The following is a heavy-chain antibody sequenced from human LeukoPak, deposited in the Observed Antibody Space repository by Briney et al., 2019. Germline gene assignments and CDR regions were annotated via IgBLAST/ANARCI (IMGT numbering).Heavy chain of an antibody. J-gene: IGHJ4*02. CDR3: ARESIYSDY. CDR2: INHSGST. CDR1: GGPFSGYY. V-gene: IGHV4-34*01. Sequence: SETLSLTCAVYGGPFSGYYWSWTRQPPGKGLEWIGEINHSGSTNYNPSLKSRVTISVDTSKNQFSLKLSSVTAADTAVYYCARESIYSDYWGQGTLVTVSS. D-gene: IGHD6-6*01.